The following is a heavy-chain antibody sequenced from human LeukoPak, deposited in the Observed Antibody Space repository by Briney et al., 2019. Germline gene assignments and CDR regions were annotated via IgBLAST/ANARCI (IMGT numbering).Heavy chain of an antibody. CDR3: ARDRTGPLSYYYGIDP. Sequence: PSETLSLTCTVSGGSVSSGSYYWGWIRQPPGKGLEWIGYIYYSGSTNYNPSLKSRVTISVDTSKNQFSLKLSSVTAADTAVYYCARDRTGPLSYYYGIDPWGQGTLVTVSS. CDR1: GGSVSSGSYY. J-gene: IGHJ5*02. V-gene: IGHV4-61*01. D-gene: IGHD3-10*01. CDR2: IYYSGST.